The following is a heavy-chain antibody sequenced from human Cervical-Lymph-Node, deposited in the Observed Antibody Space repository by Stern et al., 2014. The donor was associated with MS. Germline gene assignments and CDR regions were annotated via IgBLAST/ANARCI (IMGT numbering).Heavy chain of an antibody. D-gene: IGHD2-15*01. CDR2: TSYDGTTK. V-gene: IGHV3-30-3*01. CDR3: ARDGRYCTGGSCFAVNWFDS. Sequence: VQLVESGGGVVQPGRSLRLSCAVSGFTFSRYGMHWVRQAPGKGLEWVAVTSYDGTTKNYAESVKGRFTISRDSSKNMLILQMNSLREEDTAVYFCARDGRYCTGGSCFAVNWFDSWGQGTLVIVSS. CDR1: GFTFSRYG. J-gene: IGHJ5*01.